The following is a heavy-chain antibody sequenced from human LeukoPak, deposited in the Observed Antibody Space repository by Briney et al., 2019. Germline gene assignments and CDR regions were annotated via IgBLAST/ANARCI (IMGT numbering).Heavy chain of an antibody. D-gene: IGHD3-3*01. CDR3: ARLRPRTNYDFSSGYYAFDY. J-gene: IGHJ4*02. CDR1: GASITNYF. Sequence: SETLSLTCTVSGASITNYFWGWIRQPPGKGLQWIGYVYSGAYYYNPSLVRRLTVSVATDKIQLSLGLRSVTAAETAVYSCARLRPRTNYDFSSGYYAFDYWGQGTLVTVSS. V-gene: IGHV4-4*09. CDR2: VYSGAY.